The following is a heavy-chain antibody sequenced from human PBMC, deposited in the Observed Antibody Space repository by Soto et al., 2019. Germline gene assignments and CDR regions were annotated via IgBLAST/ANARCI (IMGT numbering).Heavy chain of an antibody. Sequence: GGSLRLSCAASGFTFSSYSMNWVRQAPGKGLEWVSSISSSSSYIYYADSVKGRFTISRDNAKNSLYLQMNSLRAEDTAVYYCARGGHSSSWKLDYWGQGTLVTVSS. D-gene: IGHD6-13*01. V-gene: IGHV3-21*01. CDR3: ARGGHSSSWKLDY. CDR2: ISSSSSYI. J-gene: IGHJ4*02. CDR1: GFTFSSYS.